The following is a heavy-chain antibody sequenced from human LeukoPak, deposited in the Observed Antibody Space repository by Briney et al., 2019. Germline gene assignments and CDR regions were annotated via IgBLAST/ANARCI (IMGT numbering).Heavy chain of an antibody. Sequence: GGSLRLSCAASGFTFSSNVLNWVRQAPGKGLEWVGRIKSKTDGGTTDYAAPVKGRFTISRDDSKNTLYLQMNSLKTEDTAVYYCTTRLRYFDWTIYDFDYWGQGTLVTVSS. J-gene: IGHJ4*02. CDR3: TTRLRYFDWTIYDFDY. D-gene: IGHD3-9*01. V-gene: IGHV3-15*01. CDR1: GFTFSSNV. CDR2: IKSKTDGGTT.